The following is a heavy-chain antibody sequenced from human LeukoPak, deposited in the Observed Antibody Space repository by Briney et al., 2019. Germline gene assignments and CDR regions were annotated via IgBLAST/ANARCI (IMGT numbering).Heavy chain of an antibody. CDR2: ISYDGSNK. CDR3: AKDWVRGSWFRYYYMDV. V-gene: IGHV3-30*18. CDR1: GFTFSSYG. Sequence: GRSLRLSCAASGFTFSSYGMHWVRQAPGKGLEWVAVISYDGSNKYYADSVKGRFTISRDNSKNTLYLQMNSLRAEDTAVHYCAKDWVRGSWFRYYYMDVWGKGTTVTVSS. D-gene: IGHD6-13*01. J-gene: IGHJ6*03.